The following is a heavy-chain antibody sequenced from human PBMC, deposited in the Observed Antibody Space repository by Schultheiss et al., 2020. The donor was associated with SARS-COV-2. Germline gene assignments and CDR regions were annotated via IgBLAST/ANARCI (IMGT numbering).Heavy chain of an antibody. CDR3: ARDCSGGSCYATMDY. Sequence: GGSLRLSCAASGFTFSSYSMNWVRQAPGKGLEWVSRINSDGSSTSYADSVKGRFTISRDNAKNTLYLQMNSLRAEDTAVYYCARDCSGGSCYATMDYWGQGTLVTVSS. J-gene: IGHJ4*02. V-gene: IGHV3-74*01. CDR1: GFTFSSYS. D-gene: IGHD2-15*01. CDR2: INSDGSST.